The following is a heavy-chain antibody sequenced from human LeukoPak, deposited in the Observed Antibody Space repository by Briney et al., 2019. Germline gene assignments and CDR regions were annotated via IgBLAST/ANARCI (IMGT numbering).Heavy chain of an antibody. Sequence: SPSETLSLTCAVYGGSFSGYYWSWIRQPPGKGLEWIGEINHSGSTNYNPSLKSRVTISVDTSKNQFSLKLSSVTAADTAVYYCARQGGSGSYYNWFDPWGQGTLVTVSS. V-gene: IGHV4-34*01. D-gene: IGHD3-10*01. CDR1: GGSFSGYY. CDR2: INHSGST. CDR3: ARQGGSGSYYNWFDP. J-gene: IGHJ5*02.